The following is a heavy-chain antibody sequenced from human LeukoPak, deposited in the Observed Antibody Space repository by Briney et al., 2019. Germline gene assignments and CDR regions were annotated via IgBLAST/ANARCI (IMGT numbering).Heavy chain of an antibody. J-gene: IGHJ4*02. D-gene: IGHD3-22*01. CDR3: ARLKSGSDY. V-gene: IGHV4-39*01. CDR1: GGSISSSSYY. Sequence: SETLSLTCTVSGGSISSSSYYWGWIRQPPGKGLEWIGSIYYSGSTYYNPSLKSRVTISVDTSKNQFSLKPSSVTAADTAVYYCARLKSGSDYWGQGTLVTVSS. CDR2: IYYSGST.